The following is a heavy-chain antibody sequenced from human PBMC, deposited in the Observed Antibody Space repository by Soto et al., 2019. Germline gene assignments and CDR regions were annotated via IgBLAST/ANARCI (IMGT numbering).Heavy chain of an antibody. CDR1: GDSISSSNW. Sequence: PSETLSLTCAVSGDSISSSNWWTWVRQPPGKGLEWIGDIYHTGITNYNPSLKSRVTILVDKSKNQFSLKLTSVTAADTAVYYCARYSAYGLSYYFGMDVWGQGTTVTVSS. CDR2: IYHTGIT. CDR3: ARYSAYGLSYYFGMDV. V-gene: IGHV4-4*02. D-gene: IGHD5-12*01. J-gene: IGHJ6*02.